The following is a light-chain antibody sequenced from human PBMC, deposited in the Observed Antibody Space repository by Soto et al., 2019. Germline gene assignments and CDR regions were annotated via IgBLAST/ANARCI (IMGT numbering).Light chain of an antibody. CDR1: QSVSSY. Sequence: ETVLTQSPATLSLSPGERATLSCRASQSVSSYLAWYQQKPGQAPRLLIYDASNRATGIPARFSGSGSGTDFTLTISSLEPADFAVYYCQQRGNWPLTFGGGTKVEIK. V-gene: IGKV3-11*01. CDR3: QQRGNWPLT. J-gene: IGKJ4*01. CDR2: DAS.